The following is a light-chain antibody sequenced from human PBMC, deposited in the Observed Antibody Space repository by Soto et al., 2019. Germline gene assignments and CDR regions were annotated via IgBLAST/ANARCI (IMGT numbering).Light chain of an antibody. CDR3: SSYTSSSTLGV. CDR1: SSDVGGYNY. CDR2: DVS. J-gene: IGLJ2*01. Sequence: QSALTQPASVAGSPGQWITISCTGTSSDVGGYNYVSWYHQHPGKAPKLMIYDVSNRPSGVSNRFSGSKSGNTASLTISGLQAEDEADYYCSSYTSSSTLGVFGGGTKLTVL. V-gene: IGLV2-14*01.